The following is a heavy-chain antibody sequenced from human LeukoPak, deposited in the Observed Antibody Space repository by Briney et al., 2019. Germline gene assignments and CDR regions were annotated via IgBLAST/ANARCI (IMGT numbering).Heavy chain of an antibody. Sequence: GRSLRLSCTASGFTFGDYAMSWVRQAPGKGLEWLSVIYSDGSTYYTDSVKGRFTISRDNSKNTLYLQMNSLRAEDTAVYYCARDRNSFGIASSSWSHDAFDMWGQGTMVTVSS. CDR2: IYSDGST. D-gene: IGHD6-13*01. CDR3: ARDRNSFGIASSSWSHDAFDM. J-gene: IGHJ3*02. V-gene: IGHV3-53*01. CDR1: GFTFGDYA.